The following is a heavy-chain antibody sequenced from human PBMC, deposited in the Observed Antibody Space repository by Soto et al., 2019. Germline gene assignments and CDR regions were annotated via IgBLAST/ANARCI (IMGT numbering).Heavy chain of an antibody. CDR3: ARGGTPIDY. J-gene: IGHJ4*02. D-gene: IGHD3-16*01. Sequence: QVQLVQSGAEVKKPGASVKVSCKASGYTFTNFGISWVRQAPGQGLEWMGWVSAYNGHTKWAQNSPGRVTTTTDTYASTAYMERRSLRSDETAVYYGARGGTPIDYWGQGNLVTVSS. V-gene: IGHV1-18*01. CDR2: VSAYNGHT. CDR1: GYTFTNFG.